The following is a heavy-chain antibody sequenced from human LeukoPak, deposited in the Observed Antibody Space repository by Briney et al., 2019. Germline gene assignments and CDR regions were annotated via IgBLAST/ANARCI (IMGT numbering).Heavy chain of an antibody. CDR2: IYYSGST. J-gene: IGHJ6*03. Sequence: PSETLSLTCTVSGGSISSSSYYWGWIRQPPGKVLEWIGSIYYSGSTYYNPSLKSRVTISVDTSKNQFSLKLSSVTAADTAVYYCARVEYSSSSGEYYYYMDVWGKGTTVTVSS. V-gene: IGHV4-39*01. CDR3: ARVEYSSSSGEYYYYMDV. CDR1: GGSISSSSYY. D-gene: IGHD6-6*01.